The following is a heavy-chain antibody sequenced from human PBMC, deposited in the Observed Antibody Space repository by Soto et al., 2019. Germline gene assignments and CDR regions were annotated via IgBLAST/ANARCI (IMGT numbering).Heavy chain of an antibody. Sequence: QVQLVQSGAEVKTPGSSVEVSCKASGGIFSSFSITWVRQVPGHGLEWMGGISPMTGTPNYAEKFQGTLTLTADGSTRTAYWVLSSLKSEDTAVYYCARGPILPGATSWLDPWGQGTVVIVSS. CDR2: ISPMTGTP. V-gene: IGHV1-69*01. D-gene: IGHD2-2*01. CDR3: ARGPILPGATSWLDP. J-gene: IGHJ5*02. CDR1: GGIFSSFS.